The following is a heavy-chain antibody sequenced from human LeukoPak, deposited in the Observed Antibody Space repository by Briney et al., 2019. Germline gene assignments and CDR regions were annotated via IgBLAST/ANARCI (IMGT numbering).Heavy chain of an antibody. CDR1: GYSFTGYY. J-gene: IGHJ4*02. CDR3: ARRGAYFDY. Sequence: ASVKVSCKTSGYSFTGYYMHWVRQAPGQGLEWMEWINPKNGGTNYPQKFQGRVTMTTDTSVGTAYMELSSLASDDTAVYYCARRGAYFDYWGQGTLVTVSS. V-gene: IGHV1-2*02. CDR2: INPKNGGT.